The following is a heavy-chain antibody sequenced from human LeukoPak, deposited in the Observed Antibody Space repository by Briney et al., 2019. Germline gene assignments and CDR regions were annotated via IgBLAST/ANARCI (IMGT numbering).Heavy chain of an antibody. CDR2: IYPGDSDT. D-gene: IGHD6-13*01. CDR3: ARLRQQLGNNWFDP. J-gene: IGHJ5*02. V-gene: IGHV5-51*01. Sequence: GESLKISCKGSGYSFTTYCIGWVRQLPGKGLEGMGIIYPGDSDTRYSPSFQGQVTVSADKTISTAYLQWSSLKASDTAMYYCARLRQQLGNNWFDPWGQGTLVTVSS. CDR1: GYSFTTYC.